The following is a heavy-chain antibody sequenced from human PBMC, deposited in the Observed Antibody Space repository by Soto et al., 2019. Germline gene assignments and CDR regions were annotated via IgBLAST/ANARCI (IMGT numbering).Heavy chain of an antibody. D-gene: IGHD3-22*01. CDR3: ARYYDSSGYYYGNPGYFDY. CDR1: GGTFSSYA. V-gene: IGHV1-69*13. J-gene: IGHJ4*02. Sequence: ASVKVSCKASGGTFSSYAISWVRQAPGQGLEWMGGIIPIFGTANYAQKFQGRVTITADESTSTAYMELSSLRSEDTAVYYCARYYDSSGYYYGNPGYFDYWGQGTLVTVSS. CDR2: IIPIFGTA.